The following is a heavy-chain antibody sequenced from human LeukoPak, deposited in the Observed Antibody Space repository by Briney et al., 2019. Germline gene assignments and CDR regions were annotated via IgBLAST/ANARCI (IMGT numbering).Heavy chain of an antibody. CDR1: GGSISSGDYY. V-gene: IGHV4-30-4*01. CDR3: ARVDTAMVSFIDY. D-gene: IGHD5-18*01. CDR2: IYYSGST. J-gene: IGHJ4*02. Sequence: SETLSLTCTVSGGSISSGDYYWSWIRQPPGKGLEWIGYIYYSGSTYYNPSLKSRVTISVDTSKNQFSLKLSSVTAADTAVYYCARVDTAMVSFIDYWGQGTLVTVSS.